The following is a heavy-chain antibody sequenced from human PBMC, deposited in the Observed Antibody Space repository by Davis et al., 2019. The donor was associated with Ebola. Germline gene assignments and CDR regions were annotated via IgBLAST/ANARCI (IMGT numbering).Heavy chain of an antibody. D-gene: IGHD6-13*01. CDR2: IYYSGST. J-gene: IGHJ4*02. CDR1: GGSISSSSYY. Sequence: MPSETLSLTCTVSGGSISSSSYYWGWIRQPPGKGLEWIGSIYYSGSTYYNPSLKSRVTISVDTSKNQFSLKLSSVTAADTAVYYCARLHRYSTDDYWGQGTLVTVSS. CDR3: ARLHRYSTDDY. V-gene: IGHV4-39*01.